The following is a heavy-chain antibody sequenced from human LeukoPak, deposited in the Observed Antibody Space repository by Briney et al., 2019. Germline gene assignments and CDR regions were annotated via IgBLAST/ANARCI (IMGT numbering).Heavy chain of an antibody. CDR3: ARESFGGSLLVH. CDR2: IYSSGST. J-gene: IGHJ4*02. V-gene: IGHV4-59*01. CDR1: GGSFSGYY. D-gene: IGHD2-15*01. Sequence: SETLSLTCAVYGGSFSGYYWSWIRQPAGKGLQWIGNIYSSGSTNYNPSLESRVTISIDTSKNQFSLKLSSVTAADTAVYYCARESFGGSLLVHWGQGTLVTVSS.